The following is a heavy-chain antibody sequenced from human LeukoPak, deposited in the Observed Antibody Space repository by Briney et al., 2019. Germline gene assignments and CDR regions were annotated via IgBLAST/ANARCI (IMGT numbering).Heavy chain of an antibody. Sequence: SETLSLTCTVSGGSISSGDYYWSWIRQPPGKGLEWIGYIYYSGSTYYNPSLKSRVTISVDTSKNQFSLKLSSVTAADTAVYYCARVKFWTGDYGLDGMDVWGQGTTVTVSS. V-gene: IGHV4-30-4*02. J-gene: IGHJ6*02. D-gene: IGHD4-17*01. CDR3: ARVKFWTGDYGLDGMDV. CDR2: IYYSGST. CDR1: GGSISSGDYY.